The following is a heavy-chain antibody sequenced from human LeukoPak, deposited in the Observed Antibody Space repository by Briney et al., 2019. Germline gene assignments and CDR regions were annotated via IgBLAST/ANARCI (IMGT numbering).Heavy chain of an antibody. V-gene: IGHV4-61*02. CDR3: ARDFNYYDSSGYLI. D-gene: IGHD3-22*01. CDR1: GGSIRSGSYY. J-gene: IGHJ4*02. CDR2: IYTSGST. Sequence: PSETLSLTCTVSGGSIRSGSYYWSWIRQPAGKGLEWIGRIYTSGSTNYNPSLKSRVTISVDTSKNQFSLKLSSVTAADTAVYYCARDFNYYDSSGYLIWGQGTLVTVSS.